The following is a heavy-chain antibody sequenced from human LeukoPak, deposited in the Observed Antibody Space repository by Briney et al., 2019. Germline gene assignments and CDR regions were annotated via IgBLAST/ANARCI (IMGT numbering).Heavy chain of an antibody. V-gene: IGHV4-34*01. CDR2: INHSGST. Sequence: MSSETLSLTCAVYGGSFSGYYWSWIRQPPGKGLEWIGEINHSGSTNYNPSLKSRVTISVDTSKNQFSLKLSSVTAADTAVYYCAPGGSSSGWFDPWGQGTLVTVSS. CDR3: APGGSSSGWFDP. J-gene: IGHJ5*02. D-gene: IGHD6-6*01. CDR1: GGSFSGYY.